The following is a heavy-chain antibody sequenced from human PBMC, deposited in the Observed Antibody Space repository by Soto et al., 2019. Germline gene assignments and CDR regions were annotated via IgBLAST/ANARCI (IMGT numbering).Heavy chain of an antibody. V-gene: IGHV1-69*13. CDR1: GCRFSSYS. CDR3: ASPRGGLRYFDWLFDY. Sequence: SVKVSCKSSGCRFSSYSIGLVRRAPAQGLEWMGGIIPIFGTANCAQKFQGRVTITADESTSTAYMELSSLRSEDTAVYYCASPRGGLRYFDWLFDYWGKGTLVTV. J-gene: IGHJ4*02. CDR2: IIPIFGTA. D-gene: IGHD3-9*01.